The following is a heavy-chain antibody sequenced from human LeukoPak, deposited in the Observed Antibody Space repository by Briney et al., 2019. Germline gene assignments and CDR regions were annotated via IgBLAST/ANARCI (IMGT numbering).Heavy chain of an antibody. D-gene: IGHD1-26*01. CDR1: GFAFSNNW. J-gene: IGHJ4*02. Sequence: GGSLRLSCAASGFAFSNNWMHWVRQAPGKGLVWVSRIKYDASSTSYADSVKGRFTISRDNAKNTLYLQMNSLRAEDTAVYYCARGATYAYYQDYWGQGTLVTVSS. CDR3: ARGATYAYYQDY. V-gene: IGHV3-74*01. CDR2: IKYDASST.